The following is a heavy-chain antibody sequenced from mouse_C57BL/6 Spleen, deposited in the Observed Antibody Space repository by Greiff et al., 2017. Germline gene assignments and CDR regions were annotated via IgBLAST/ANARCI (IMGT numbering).Heavy chain of an antibody. Sequence: QVKLQQPGAELVRPGSSVKLSCKASGYTFTSYWMDWVKQRPGQGLEWIGNIYPYDSETHYNQKFKDKATLTVDKSSSTAYMQLSSLTAEDSAVYYWAREAYDGYYEGYWGQGTTLTVSS. CDR2: IYPYDSET. CDR3: AREAYDGYYEGY. CDR1: GYTFTSYW. D-gene: IGHD2-3*01. J-gene: IGHJ2*01. V-gene: IGHV1-61*01.